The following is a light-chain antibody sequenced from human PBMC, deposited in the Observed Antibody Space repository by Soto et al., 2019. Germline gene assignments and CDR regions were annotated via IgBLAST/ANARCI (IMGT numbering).Light chain of an antibody. V-gene: IGKV3-15*01. CDR2: ATS. Sequence: EIVVTQAPATLSVSPGERATLSCRASQSVGNNFAWYQQKPGQAPRLLILATSTRATGVPARFSGSGSGTEYTRTISSLQSEDFEVYYCQEYGDRPLTFGGGAKVEIE. J-gene: IGKJ4*01. CDR1: QSVGNN. CDR3: QEYGDRPLT.